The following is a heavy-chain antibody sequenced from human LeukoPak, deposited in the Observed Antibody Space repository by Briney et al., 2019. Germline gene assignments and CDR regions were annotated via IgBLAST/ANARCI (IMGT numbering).Heavy chain of an antibody. D-gene: IGHD2-2*01. CDR3: ARGTPDIVVVPAANY. Sequence: PGGSLRLSCAASGFTFSSYWMSWVRQAPGKGLEWVANIKQDGSEKYYVDSVKGRFTISRDNAKNSLYLQMNSLRAEDTAVYYCARGTPDIVVVPAANYWGQGTLVTVSS. V-gene: IGHV3-7*04. CDR1: GFTFSSYW. J-gene: IGHJ4*02. CDR2: IKQDGSEK.